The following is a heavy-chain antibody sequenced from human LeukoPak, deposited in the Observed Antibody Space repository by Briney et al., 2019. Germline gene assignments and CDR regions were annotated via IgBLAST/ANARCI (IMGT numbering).Heavy chain of an antibody. CDR2: IYHSGST. Sequence: PSETLSLTCAVSGYSISSGYYWGWIRRPPGKGLEWIGSIYHSGSTYYNPSLKSRVTISVDTSKNQFSLKLSSVTAADTAVYYCARGPSSSDWFDPWGQGTLVTVSS. J-gene: IGHJ5*02. CDR1: GYSISSGYY. D-gene: IGHD6-6*01. V-gene: IGHV4-38-2*01. CDR3: ARGPSSSDWFDP.